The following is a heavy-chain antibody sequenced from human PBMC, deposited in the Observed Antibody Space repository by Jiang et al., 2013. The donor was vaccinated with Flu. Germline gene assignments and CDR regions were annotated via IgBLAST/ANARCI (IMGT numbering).Heavy chain of an antibody. CDR3: ARLRSTSCYTQLGCYYFDF. J-gene: IGHJ4*02. CDR2: INPRDSDI. V-gene: IGHV5-51*03. Sequence: GAEVKKPGESLQISCQGSGYSFAAYWIAWVRQMPGKGLEWMGIINPRDSDIRYNPSFQGQVTISVDKSINTAYLQWSSLKASDTAMYYCARLRSTSCYTQLGCYYFDFWGQGTLVT. D-gene: IGHD2-2*02. CDR1: GYSFAAYW.